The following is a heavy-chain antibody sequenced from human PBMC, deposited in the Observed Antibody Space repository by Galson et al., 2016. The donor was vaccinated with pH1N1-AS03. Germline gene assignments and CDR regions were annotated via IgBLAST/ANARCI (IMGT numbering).Heavy chain of an antibody. J-gene: IGHJ6*02. CDR3: ARDPRGPCSSATCATTYYFGMDV. V-gene: IGHV1-2*04. CDR1: GYIFTGFY. D-gene: IGHD1-26*01. Sequence: SVKVSCKASGYIFTGFYVHWVRQAPGQGLEWMGWINPNNGVTNYAQKFQAWVTMTGDTSISTAYMELYGLKSDDTAVYHCARDPRGPCSSATCATTYYFGMDVWGQGTTVFVSS. CDR2: INPNNGVT.